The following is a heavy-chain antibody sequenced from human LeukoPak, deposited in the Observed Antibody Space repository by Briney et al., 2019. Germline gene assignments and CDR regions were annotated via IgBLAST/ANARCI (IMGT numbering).Heavy chain of an antibody. D-gene: IGHD3-9*01. CDR1: GYTFTGYY. CDR2: INPNSGGT. J-gene: IGHJ4*02. Sequence: GASVKVSCKASGYTFTGYYMHWVRQAPGQGLEWMGWINPNSGGTNYAQKFQGRVTMTRDTSISTAYMELSRLRSDDTAVYYCARGAPNYDILTGYYGGDYRGQGTLVTVSS. V-gene: IGHV1-2*02. CDR3: ARGAPNYDILTGYYGGDY.